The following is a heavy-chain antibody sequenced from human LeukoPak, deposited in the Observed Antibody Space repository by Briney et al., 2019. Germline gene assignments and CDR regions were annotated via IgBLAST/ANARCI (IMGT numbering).Heavy chain of an antibody. CDR3: ARGSGYSSSWRSYYFMDV. V-gene: IGHV1-2*02. Sequence: ASVNVSLGASVYTLSVYNMHWVRRAPARGLEWGGWINPNNGGTNYRQNFQGRVTMTRDTCISTVYMELSRLRPDDTAVYYCARGSGYSSSWRSYYFMDVWGKGTTVAVSS. CDR2: INPNNGGT. J-gene: IGHJ6*03. D-gene: IGHD6-13*01. CDR1: VYTLSVYN.